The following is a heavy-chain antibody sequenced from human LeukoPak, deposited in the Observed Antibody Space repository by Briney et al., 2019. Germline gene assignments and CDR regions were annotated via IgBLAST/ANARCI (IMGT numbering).Heavy chain of an antibody. D-gene: IGHD1-26*01. CDR1: GGTFSSYG. V-gene: IGHV1-69*05. CDR2: IIPIFGTA. CDR3: ARDPLSVGATD. Sequence: ASVKVSCKASGGTFSSYGISWVRQAPGQGLEWMGGIIPIFGTANYAQKFQGRVTITTDESTSTAYMELSSLRSEDTAVYYCARDPLSVGATDWGQGTLVTVSS. J-gene: IGHJ4*02.